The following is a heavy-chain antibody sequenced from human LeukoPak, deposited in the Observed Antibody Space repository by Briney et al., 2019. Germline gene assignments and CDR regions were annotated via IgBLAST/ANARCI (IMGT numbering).Heavy chain of an antibody. D-gene: IGHD4-23*01. CDR2: ISYDGSNK. CDR3: AKEFYGDYGGHNWFDH. Sequence: GGSLRLSCAASGFTFSSYGMHWVRQAPGKGLEWVAVISYDGSNKYYADSVKGRFTISRDNSKNTLYLQMSSLRAGDTAVYYCAKEFYGDYGGHNWFDHWGQGTLVTVSS. CDR1: GFTFSSYG. J-gene: IGHJ5*02. V-gene: IGHV3-30*18.